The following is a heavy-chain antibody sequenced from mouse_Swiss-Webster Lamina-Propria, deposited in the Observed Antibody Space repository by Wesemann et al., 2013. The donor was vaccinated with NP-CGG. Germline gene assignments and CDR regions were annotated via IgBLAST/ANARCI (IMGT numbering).Heavy chain of an antibody. D-gene: IGHD6-1*01. Sequence: GKSLEWIGYISCYNGATSYNQKFKGKATFTVDTSSSTAYMQFNSLTSEDSAVYYCARGSFDYWGQGTTLTVSS. J-gene: IGHJ2*01. V-gene: IGHV1S34*01. CDR2: ISCYNGAT. CDR3: ARGSFDY.